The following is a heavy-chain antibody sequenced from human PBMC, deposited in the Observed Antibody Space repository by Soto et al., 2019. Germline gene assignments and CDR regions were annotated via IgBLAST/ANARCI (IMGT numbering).Heavy chain of an antibody. CDR2: ISAYNGNK. CDR3: ARGYCSSTSCPPPDYYYYYMDV. Sequence: QVQLVQSGAEVKKPGASVKVSCKASGYTFTSYGISWVRQAPGQGLEWMGWISAYNGNKNYAQKLQGRVTMTTDTSTSTAYMELRSLRSDDTAVYYCARGYCSSTSCPPPDYYYYYMDVWGKGTTVTVSS. CDR1: GYTFTSYG. J-gene: IGHJ6*03. D-gene: IGHD2-2*01. V-gene: IGHV1-18*01.